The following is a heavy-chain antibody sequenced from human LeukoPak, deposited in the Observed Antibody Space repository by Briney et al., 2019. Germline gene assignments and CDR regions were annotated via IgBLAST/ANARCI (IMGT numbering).Heavy chain of an antibody. J-gene: IGHJ4*02. Sequence: GGSLRLSCAASGFTFSSYSMNWVRQAPGKGLEWVSHISTSSSTIYYADSVKGRFTISRDNAKNSLYLQMNSLRAEDTAVYYCARGIWQQAFDYWGQGTLVTVSS. CDR2: ISTSSSTI. CDR1: GFTFSSYS. V-gene: IGHV3-48*04. D-gene: IGHD6-13*01. CDR3: ARGIWQQAFDY.